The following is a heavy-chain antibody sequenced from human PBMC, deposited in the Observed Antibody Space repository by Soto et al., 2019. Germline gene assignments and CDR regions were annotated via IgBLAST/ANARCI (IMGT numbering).Heavy chain of an antibody. D-gene: IGHD6-25*01. CDR1: GFTFDDYA. CDR3: ATDIRRCSLYGSEV. J-gene: IGHJ6*02. V-gene: IGHV3-9*01. CDR2: IIWNSNNL. Sequence: PGGSLRLSCTASGFTFDDYAMHWVRQAPGKGLEWVSGIIWNSNNLDYADSVKGRLTISRDNAKNSLYLQMNSLRAEDTALYYCATDIRRCSLYGSEVWGQGTTVTVSS.